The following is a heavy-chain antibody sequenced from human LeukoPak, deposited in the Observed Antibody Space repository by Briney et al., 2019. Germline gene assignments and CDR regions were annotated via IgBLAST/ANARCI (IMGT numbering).Heavy chain of an antibody. CDR1: GFTFGTHD. V-gene: IGHV3-23*01. CDR2: ISRNGPT. J-gene: IGHJ3*01. D-gene: IGHD2-2*03. CDR3: AKGGYFNFED. Sequence: GGSLRLSCAASGFTFGTHDMQWVRQAPGKGLEWVSGISRNGPTYYSDSVRGRFTISRDNSKDTLYLQMSSLRAEDTAVYYCAKGGYFNFEDWGQGTVVSVSS.